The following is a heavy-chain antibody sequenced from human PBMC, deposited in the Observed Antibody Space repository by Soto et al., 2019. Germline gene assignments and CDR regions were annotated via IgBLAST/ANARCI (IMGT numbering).Heavy chain of an antibody. J-gene: IGHJ4*02. V-gene: IGHV1-18*01. CDR3: ARAPVAATYFAY. D-gene: IGHD2-15*01. Sequence: QVQLVQSGAEVKKPGASVKVSCKASGYTFTTYGISWVRQAPGQGLEWMGWTNAYNGNTNYAQKLQGRVTMPTDTSTTTASMALRRLRSHDTPVYSSARAPVAATYFAYWRQGTLVTVSS. CDR2: TNAYNGNT. CDR1: GYTFTTYG.